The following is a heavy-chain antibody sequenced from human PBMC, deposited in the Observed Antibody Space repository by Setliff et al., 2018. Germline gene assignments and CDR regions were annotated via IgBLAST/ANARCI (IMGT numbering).Heavy chain of an antibody. CDR3: ARAHTWSLPNDNSGYPGWFDP. V-gene: IGHV4-61*09. Sequence: SETLSLTCTVSGDSISSRRSYWGWFRQPAGKGLEWIGQIYTSWSTNYNPSLKSRVTISLDTSKNQFSLKLSSVTAADTAVYYCARAHTWSLPNDNSGYPGWFDPWGQGTLVTVSS. CDR1: GDSISSRRSY. CDR2: IYTSWST. D-gene: IGHD3-22*01. J-gene: IGHJ5*02.